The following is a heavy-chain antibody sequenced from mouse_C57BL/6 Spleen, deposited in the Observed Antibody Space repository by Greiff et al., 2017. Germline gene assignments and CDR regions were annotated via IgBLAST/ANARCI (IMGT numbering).Heavy chain of an antibody. CDR2: IYPGDGDT. CDR3: ASTVVKGYYFDY. D-gene: IGHD1-1*01. V-gene: IGHV1-80*01. J-gene: IGHJ2*01. CDR1: GYAFSSYW. Sequence: QVQLKQSGAELVKPGASVKISCKASGYAFSSYWMNWVKQRPGKGLEWIGQIYPGDGDTNYNGKFKGKATLTADKSSSTAYMQLSSLTSEDSAVYFCASTVVKGYYFDYWGQGTTLTVSS.